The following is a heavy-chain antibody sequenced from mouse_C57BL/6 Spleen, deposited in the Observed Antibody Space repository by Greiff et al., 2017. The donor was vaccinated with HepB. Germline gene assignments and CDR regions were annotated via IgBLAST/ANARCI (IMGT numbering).Heavy chain of an antibody. V-gene: IGHV10-1*01. CDR3: VSHYGYDKDWYFDV. D-gene: IGHD2-2*01. CDR2: IRSKSNNYAT. J-gene: IGHJ1*03. CDR1: GFSFNTYA. Sequence: EVQLVESGGGLVQPKGSLKLSCAASGFSFNTYAMNWVRQAPGKGLEWVARIRSKSNNYATYYADSVKDRFTISRDDSESMLYLQMNNLKTEDTAMYYCVSHYGYDKDWYFDVWGTGTTVTVSS.